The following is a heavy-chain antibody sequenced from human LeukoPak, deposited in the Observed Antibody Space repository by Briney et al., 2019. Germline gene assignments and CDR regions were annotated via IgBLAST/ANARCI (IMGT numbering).Heavy chain of an antibody. V-gene: IGHV3-9*01. CDR2: ISWNSGSI. D-gene: IGHD6-13*01. J-gene: IGHJ3*02. CDR3: AKSPLAAAGKGAFDI. CDR1: GFTFSSYG. Sequence: AGGSLRLSCAASGFTFSSYGMHWVRQAPGKGLEWVSGISWNSGSIGYADSVKGRFTISRDNAKNSLYLQMNSLRAEDTALYYCAKSPLAAAGKGAFDIWGQGTMVTVSS.